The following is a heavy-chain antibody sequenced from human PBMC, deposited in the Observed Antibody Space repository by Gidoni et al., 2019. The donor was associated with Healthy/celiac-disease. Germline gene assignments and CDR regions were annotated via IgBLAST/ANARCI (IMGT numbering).Heavy chain of an antibody. Sequence: QVQLVESGGGVVQPGRSLRLSCAASGFTFSSYGMHWVRQAPGKGLEWVAVIWYDGSNKYYADSVKGRFTISRDNSKNTLYLQMNSLRAEDTAVYYCARDGEFGGVIVAGYYFDYWGQGTLVTVSS. J-gene: IGHJ4*02. D-gene: IGHD3-16*02. CDR3: ARDGEFGGVIVAGYYFDY. CDR1: GFTFSSYG. V-gene: IGHV3-33*01. CDR2: IWYDGSNK.